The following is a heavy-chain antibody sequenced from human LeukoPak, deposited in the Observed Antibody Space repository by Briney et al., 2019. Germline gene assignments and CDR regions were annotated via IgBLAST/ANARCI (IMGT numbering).Heavy chain of an antibody. Sequence: ASVKVSXKASGYTFTDYNIHWVRQAPGQGLEWMGWINPNSGGTNYAQRFQGMVTMTRDTSISTAYMDLGSLKSDDTATYFCSVWFGEFAHWGQGTLVTVSS. D-gene: IGHD3-10*01. J-gene: IGHJ4*02. CDR2: INPNSGGT. CDR1: GYTFTDYN. V-gene: IGHV1-2*02. CDR3: SVWFGEFAH.